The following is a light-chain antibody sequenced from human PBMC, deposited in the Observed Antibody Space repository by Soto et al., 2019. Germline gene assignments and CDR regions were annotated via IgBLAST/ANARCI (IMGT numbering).Light chain of an antibody. J-gene: IGKJ2*01. V-gene: IGKV3-20*01. CDR2: AAS. CDR3: QQYGPSPPYT. CDR1: RSFASSY. Sequence: EIVLTQSPGTLSLSAGERATLSCRASRSFASSYLAWYQQKPGQAPRLLIYAASTRATGIPDRFSGSGSATDFTLTISRLEPEDSAVYYCQQYGPSPPYTFGQGTKVDIK.